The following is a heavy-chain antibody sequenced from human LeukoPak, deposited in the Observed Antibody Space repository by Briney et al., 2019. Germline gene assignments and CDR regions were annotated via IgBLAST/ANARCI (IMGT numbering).Heavy chain of an antibody. CDR2: IDGRGIST. CDR1: SFTFSSSA. CDR3: AKDPSGSYFPNWFDP. V-gene: IGHV3-23*01. Sequence: RGPLRRTCATASFTFSSSAMTWGRQALRKGLEWVSTIDGRGISTYYADSVKGRFTISRDNSKNTLYLQMNSLRAEDTAVYYCAKDPSGSYFPNWFDPWGQGTLVTVSS. J-gene: IGHJ5*02. D-gene: IGHD1-26*01.